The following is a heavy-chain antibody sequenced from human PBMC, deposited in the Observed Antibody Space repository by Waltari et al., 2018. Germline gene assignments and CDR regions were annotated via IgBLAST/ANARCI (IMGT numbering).Heavy chain of an antibody. J-gene: IGHJ4*02. CDR2: ISGSGGST. CDR3: AKGIDDIVVVPAATFDY. D-gene: IGHD2-2*01. CDR1: GFTFSSYA. V-gene: IGHV3-23*01. Sequence: EVQLLESGGGLVQPGGSLRLSCAASGFTFSSYAMSSVRQAPGKGLEWVSAISGSGGSTYYADSVKGRFTISRDNSKNTLYLQMNSLKAEDTAVYYCAKGIDDIVVVPAATFDYWGQGTLVTVSS.